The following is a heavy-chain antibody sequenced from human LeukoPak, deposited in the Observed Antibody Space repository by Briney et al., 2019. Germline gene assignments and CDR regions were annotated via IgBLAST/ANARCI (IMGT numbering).Heavy chain of an antibody. CDR2: ISSSSSYI. D-gene: IGHD6-13*01. V-gene: IGHV3-21*01. CDR3: ARDLTPMAAADVSF. Sequence: PGGSLRLSCAASGFTFSSYSMNWVRQAPGKGLGWVSSISSSSSYIYYADSVKGRFTISRDNAKNSLYLQMNSLRAEDTAVYYCARDLTPMAAADVSFWGQGTLVTVSS. CDR1: GFTFSSYS. J-gene: IGHJ4*02.